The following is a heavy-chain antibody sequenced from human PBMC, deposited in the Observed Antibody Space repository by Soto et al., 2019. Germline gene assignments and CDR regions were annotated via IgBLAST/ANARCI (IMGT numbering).Heavy chain of an antibody. Sequence: QVQLVQSGAEVKKPGSSVKVSCKASGGTFSSYTISWVRQAPGQGLEWMGRIIPILGIANYAQKFQGRVTITGDKSTSTAYMGLSSLRSEDTAVYYCARDPDIVERGGSYYYYMDVLGKGTTVTVSS. CDR3: ARDPDIVERGGSYYYYMDV. D-gene: IGHD5-12*01. CDR2: IIPILGIA. CDR1: GGTFSSYT. J-gene: IGHJ6*03. V-gene: IGHV1-69*08.